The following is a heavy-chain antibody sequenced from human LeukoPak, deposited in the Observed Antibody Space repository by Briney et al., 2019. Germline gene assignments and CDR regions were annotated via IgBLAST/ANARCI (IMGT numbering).Heavy chain of an antibody. CDR1: GFTFSGSA. V-gene: IGHV3-73*01. D-gene: IGHD4-23*01. CDR3: TPGNSLSY. CDR2: IRSKVNSYAT. Sequence: AGGSLRLSCAASGFTFSGSAMHWVRQASGKGLEWVGRIRSKVNSYATAYAASMKGRFTTSRDDSKNTAYLQMNSLKTEDTAVYYCTPGNSLSYWGQGTLVTVSS. J-gene: IGHJ4*02.